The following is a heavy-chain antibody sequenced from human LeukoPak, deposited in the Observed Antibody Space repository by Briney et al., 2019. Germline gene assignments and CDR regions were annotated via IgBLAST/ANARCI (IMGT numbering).Heavy chain of an antibody. V-gene: IGHV3-9*01. CDR2: ISWNSGYI. CDR1: GFTFDNYA. D-gene: IGHD6-19*01. Sequence: GGSLTLSCAASGFTFDNYAMHWVRQAPGKGLEWLSIISWNSGYIGYADSVKGRFTISRDNAKKSLDLQMNSLRAEDTAFYYCAKVRGTYSSGYFFDYWGQGTLVTVSS. J-gene: IGHJ4*02. CDR3: AKVRGTYSSGYFFDY.